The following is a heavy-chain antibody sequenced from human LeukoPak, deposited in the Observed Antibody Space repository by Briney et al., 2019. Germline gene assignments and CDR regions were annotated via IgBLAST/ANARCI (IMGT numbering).Heavy chain of an antibody. D-gene: IGHD1/OR15-1a*01. J-gene: IGHJ4*02. V-gene: IGHV3-74*01. Sequence: GGSLRLSCVGSGFTFSSHCMHWFRQVPGEGLVWVSRIDLDGTTTGYAESVRGRFTISRDNAKNTLFLQMNGLRAEDTAVYYCARDLTWNTADYWGQGTLVTVSS. CDR1: GFTFSSHC. CDR2: IDLDGTTT. CDR3: ARDLTWNTADY.